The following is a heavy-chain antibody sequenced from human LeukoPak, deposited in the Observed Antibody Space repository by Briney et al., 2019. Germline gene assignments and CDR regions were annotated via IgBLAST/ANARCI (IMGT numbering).Heavy chain of an antibody. Sequence: GGSLRLSCAASGFTVSSNYMSWVRQAPGKGLEWVSVIYSGGSTYYADSVKGRFTISRDNSKNTLYLQMNSLRAEDTAVYYCAIMAAAGTGYFQHWGQGTLVTVSS. V-gene: IGHV3-53*01. CDR3: AIMAAAGTGYFQH. J-gene: IGHJ1*01. CDR2: IYSGGST. CDR1: GFTVSSNY. D-gene: IGHD6-13*01.